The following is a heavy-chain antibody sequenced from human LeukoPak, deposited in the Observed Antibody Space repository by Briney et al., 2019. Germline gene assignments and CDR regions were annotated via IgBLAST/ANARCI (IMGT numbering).Heavy chain of an antibody. CDR2: ISAYNGNT. CDR1: GYTFTSYG. V-gene: IGHV1-18*01. Sequence: ASVKVSCKASGYTFTSYGISWVRQAPGQGLEWMGWISAYNGNTNYAQKLQGRVTMTTDTSTTTAYMELRSLRSDDTAVYYCARDPGVVAATSHFDYWGQGTLVTVSS. J-gene: IGHJ4*02. D-gene: IGHD2-15*01. CDR3: ARDPGVVAATSHFDY.